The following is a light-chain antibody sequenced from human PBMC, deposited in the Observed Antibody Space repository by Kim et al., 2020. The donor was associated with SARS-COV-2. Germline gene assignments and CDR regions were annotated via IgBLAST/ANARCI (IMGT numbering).Light chain of an antibody. J-gene: IGKJ1*01. Sequence: PGERDTPSVRAKQSVSSSYLAWNQQKPGQAPRLLIYGASSRDTGIPDRFSGSGSGTDFTLTISRLEPEDFAVYYCQQYGSSPPWTFGQGTKVDIK. CDR2: GAS. CDR1: QSVSSSY. V-gene: IGKV3-20*01. CDR3: QQYGSSPPWT.